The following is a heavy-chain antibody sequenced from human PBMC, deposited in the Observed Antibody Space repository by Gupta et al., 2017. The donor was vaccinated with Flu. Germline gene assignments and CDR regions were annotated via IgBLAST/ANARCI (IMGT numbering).Heavy chain of an antibody. D-gene: IGHD3-3*01. Sequence: QVQLVESGGGVVQPGRSLRLSCAASGFTFSSYGMHWVRQAPGKGLEWVAVIWYDGSNKYYADSVKGRFTISRDNSKNTLYLQMNSLRAEDTAVYYCAREELITIFGVAQQYYYYYGMDVWGQGTTVTVSS. J-gene: IGHJ6*02. CDR1: GFTFSSYG. V-gene: IGHV3-33*01. CDR2: IWYDGSNK. CDR3: AREELITIFGVAQQYYYYYGMDV.